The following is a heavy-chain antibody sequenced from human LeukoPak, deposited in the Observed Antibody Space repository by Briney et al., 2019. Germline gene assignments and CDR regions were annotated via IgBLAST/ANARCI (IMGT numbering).Heavy chain of an antibody. CDR1: GYTFTSYY. V-gene: IGHV1-46*01. CDR2: INPSGGST. CDR3: ARDLVATSVSFSLGY. Sequence: ASVKVSCKASGYTFTSYYMHWVRQAPGQGLEWMGIINPSGGSTSYAQKFQGRVTMTRDTSTSTVYMELSSLRSEDTAVYYCARDLVATSVSFSLGYWGQGTLVTVSS. J-gene: IGHJ4*02. D-gene: IGHD1-26*01.